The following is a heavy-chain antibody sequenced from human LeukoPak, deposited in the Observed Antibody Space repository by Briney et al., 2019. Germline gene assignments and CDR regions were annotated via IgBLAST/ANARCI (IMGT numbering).Heavy chain of an antibody. V-gene: IGHV3-23*01. CDR3: ARVSDISVAAYFDY. CDR2: ISGSGGST. D-gene: IGHD6-19*01. J-gene: IGHJ4*02. CDR1: GFIFSSHG. Sequence: GGPLRLSCAASGFIFSSHGMNWVRQAPGKGLEWVSAISGSGGSTYYADSVKGRFTISRDNAKNSLYLQMNSLRAEDTALYYCARVSDISVAAYFDYWGQGTLVTVSS.